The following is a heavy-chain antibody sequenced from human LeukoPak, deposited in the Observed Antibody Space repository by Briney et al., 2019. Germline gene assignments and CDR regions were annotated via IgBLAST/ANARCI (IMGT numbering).Heavy chain of an antibody. CDR1: GFTFSNYA. J-gene: IGHJ6*02. Sequence: GGSLRLSCAASGFTFSNYAMNWVRQAPGKGLEWVASINHNGNVNYYVDSVKGRFTISRDNAKNSLYLQMSNLRAEDTAVYFCARGGGLDVWGQGATVTVSS. CDR2: INHNGNVN. V-gene: IGHV3-7*03. D-gene: IGHD3-16*01. CDR3: ARGGGLDV.